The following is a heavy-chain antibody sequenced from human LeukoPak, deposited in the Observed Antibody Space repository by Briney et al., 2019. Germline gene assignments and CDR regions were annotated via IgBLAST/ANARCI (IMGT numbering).Heavy chain of an antibody. CDR1: GFTFSSYW. Sequence: PGGSLRLSCAASGFTFSSYWMSWVRQAPGKGLEWVSYISRSSGAIYYADSVKGRFTISRDNAKNSLYLQMNSLRAEDTAVYYCARGGDPDYWGQGTLVTVSS. CDR2: ISRSSGAI. CDR3: ARGGDPDY. D-gene: IGHD2-21*02. J-gene: IGHJ4*02. V-gene: IGHV3-48*04.